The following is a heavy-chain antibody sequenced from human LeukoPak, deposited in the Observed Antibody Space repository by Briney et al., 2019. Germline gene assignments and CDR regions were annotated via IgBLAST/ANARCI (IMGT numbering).Heavy chain of an antibody. Sequence: PGGSLRLSCAASGFTFDDYAMHCVRHAPGKGLEWVSGLSWNSGSIGYADSVKGRFTIPRDNAKNSLYLQMNSLRAEDTALYYCAKGDTAMVYYYYGMDVWGQGTTVTVSS. CDR2: LSWNSGSI. CDR1: GFTFDDYA. J-gene: IGHJ6*02. CDR3: AKGDTAMVYYYYGMDV. D-gene: IGHD5-18*01. V-gene: IGHV3-9*01.